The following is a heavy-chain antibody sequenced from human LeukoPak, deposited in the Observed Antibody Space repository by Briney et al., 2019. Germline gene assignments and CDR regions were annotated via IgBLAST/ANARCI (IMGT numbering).Heavy chain of an antibody. CDR3: ARDISSYCSSSTCPPDAFDI. V-gene: IGHV4-30-4*01. CDR1: GGSISSGDYY. D-gene: IGHD2-2*01. Sequence: PSETLSLTCTVSGGSISSGDYYWSWIRQPPGKGLEWIGYIYYSGSTYYNPSLKSRVTISVDTSKNQFSLKLSSVTAADTAVYYCARDISSYCSSSTCPPDAFDIWGQGTMVTVSS. J-gene: IGHJ3*02. CDR2: IYYSGST.